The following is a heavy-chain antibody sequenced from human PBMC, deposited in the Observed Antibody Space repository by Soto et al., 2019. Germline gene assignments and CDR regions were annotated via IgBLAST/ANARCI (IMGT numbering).Heavy chain of an antibody. D-gene: IGHD3-3*01. CDR3: ARGAWSGYYLVNYYYGMDV. V-gene: IGHV4-4*02. Sequence: SETLSLTCAVSGDSISSSNWWTWVRQPPGKGLEWIGDIYQTGITNSNPSLKSRVTISRDNSKNTLYLQMNSLRAEDTAVYYCARGAWSGYYLVNYYYGMDVWGQGTTVTVSS. CDR1: GDSISSSNW. J-gene: IGHJ6*02. CDR2: IYQTGIT.